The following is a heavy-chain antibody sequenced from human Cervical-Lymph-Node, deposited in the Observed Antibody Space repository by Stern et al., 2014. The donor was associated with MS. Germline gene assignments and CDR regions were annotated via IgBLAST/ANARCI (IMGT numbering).Heavy chain of an antibody. CDR3: ARDYDGNYLTYFEY. CDR1: GFTFSSYS. J-gene: IGHJ4*02. Sequence: EMQLVESGGGLVKPGGSLKLSCAVSGFTFSSYSMHWVRQAPGKGLEWVSSISSSSSDIYYADAVKGRFTISRDNAKNSLSLQMNSLRAEDTAVYYCARDYDGNYLTYFEYWGQGTLVTVSS. D-gene: IGHD2/OR15-2a*01. V-gene: IGHV3-21*01. CDR2: ISSSSSDI.